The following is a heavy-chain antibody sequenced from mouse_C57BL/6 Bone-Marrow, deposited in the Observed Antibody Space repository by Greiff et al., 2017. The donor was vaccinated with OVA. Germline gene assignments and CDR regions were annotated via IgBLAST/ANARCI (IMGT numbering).Heavy chain of an antibody. Sequence: QVQLQQPGAELVKPGASVKLSCKASGYTFTSYWMHWVKQRPGQGLEWIGMIHPNSGSTNYNEKFKSKATLTVDKSSSTAYMQLSSLKSEDSAVFYIARGGDENDGRFYALDNRGQGNSVTVSS. CDR2: IHPNSGST. CDR1: GYTFTSYW. CDR3: ARGGDENDGRFYALDN. J-gene: IGHJ4*01. V-gene: IGHV1-64*01. D-gene: IGHD2-12*01.